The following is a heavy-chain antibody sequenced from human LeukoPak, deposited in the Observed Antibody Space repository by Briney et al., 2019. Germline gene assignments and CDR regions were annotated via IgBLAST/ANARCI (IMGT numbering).Heavy chain of an antibody. V-gene: IGHV3-48*03. CDR2: ISASGSTI. J-gene: IGHJ4*02. D-gene: IGHD3-22*01. CDR3: AKDQPDYYDSSGYYFDY. Sequence: GGSLRLSCAASGFSFSSYEMNWVRQAPGKGLEWVSYISASGSTIYYADSVKGRFTFSRDNSKNLLYLQMNSLRAEDTAVYYCAKDQPDYYDSSGYYFDYWGQGTLVTVSS. CDR1: GFSFSSYE.